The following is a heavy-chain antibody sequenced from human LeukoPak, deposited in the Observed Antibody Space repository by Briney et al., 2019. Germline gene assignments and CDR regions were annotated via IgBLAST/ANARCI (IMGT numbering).Heavy chain of an antibody. Sequence: GGSLRLSCAASGFTFSSYEMNWVRQAPGKGLEWVSYISSSGSTIYYADSVKGRFTISRDNAKNSLYLQMNSLRAEDTAVCYCARAPRDAFDIWGQGTMVTVSS. CDR3: ARAPRDAFDI. V-gene: IGHV3-48*03. CDR1: GFTFSSYE. CDR2: ISSSGSTI. J-gene: IGHJ3*02.